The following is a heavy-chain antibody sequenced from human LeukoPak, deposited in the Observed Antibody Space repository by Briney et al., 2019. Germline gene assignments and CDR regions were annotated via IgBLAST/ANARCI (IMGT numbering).Heavy chain of an antibody. CDR2: VSDSGST. Sequence: GSLRLSCAASGFTFSSYAMSWVRQPPGKGLEWIGYVSDSGSTNYNPSLNSRVTISLDTSKNQFSLKLSSVTAADTAVYYCARGELELGWTFDYWGQGTLVTVSS. CDR1: GFTFSSYA. V-gene: IGHV4-59*01. D-gene: IGHD1-7*01. J-gene: IGHJ4*02. CDR3: ARGELELGWTFDY.